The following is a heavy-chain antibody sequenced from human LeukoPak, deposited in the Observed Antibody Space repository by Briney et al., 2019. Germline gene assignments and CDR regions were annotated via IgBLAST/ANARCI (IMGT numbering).Heavy chain of an antibody. CDR2: ISWNSGSI. J-gene: IGHJ4*02. CDR1: GFTFDDYA. CDR3: AKDTGGSYYGGYFDY. V-gene: IGHV3-9*03. Sequence: GRSLRLSCAASGFTFDDYAMHWVRQAPGKGLEWVSGISWNSGSIGYADSVKGRFTISRDNAKNSLYLQMNSLRAEDMALYYCAKDTGGSYYGGYFDYWGQGTLVTVSS. D-gene: IGHD1-26*01.